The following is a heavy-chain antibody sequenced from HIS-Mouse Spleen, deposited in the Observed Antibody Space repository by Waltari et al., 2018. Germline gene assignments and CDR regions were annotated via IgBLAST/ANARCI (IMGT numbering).Heavy chain of an antibody. CDR2: IYYSGST. CDR1: GGSISSSSYY. Sequence: QLQLQESGPGLVKPSETLSLTCTVSGGSISSSSYYWGWIRQPPGKGLEWIGSIYYSGSTYNNPTIKSRATISVDTSKNQFSLKLSSVTAADTAVYYCAREIPYSSSWYDWYFDLWGRGTLVTVSS. CDR3: AREIPYSSSWYDWYFDL. D-gene: IGHD6-13*01. J-gene: IGHJ2*01. V-gene: IGHV4-39*07.